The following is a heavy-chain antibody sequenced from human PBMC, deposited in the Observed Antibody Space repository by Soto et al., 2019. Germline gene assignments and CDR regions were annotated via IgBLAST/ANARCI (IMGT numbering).Heavy chain of an antibody. Sequence: QVQLVQSGAEVKKPGYSVKVSCKASGGTFSSYTISWVRQAPGHGLEWMGRIIPILGIANYAQKFQGRVTITADKSTITAYMELSILRSEDTAVYYCASLRPPIVYCSSTSCYVSYYYYYMDVWGKGTTVTVSS. J-gene: IGHJ6*03. CDR1: GGTFSSYT. CDR3: ASLRPPIVYCSSTSCYVSYYYYYMDV. CDR2: IIPILGIA. D-gene: IGHD2-2*01. V-gene: IGHV1-69*02.